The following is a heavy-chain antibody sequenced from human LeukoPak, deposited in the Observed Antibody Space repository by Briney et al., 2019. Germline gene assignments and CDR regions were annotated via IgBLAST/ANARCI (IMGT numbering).Heavy chain of an antibody. CDR2: ISGSGGST. CDR3: AKLSTRAVAGY. J-gene: IGHJ4*02. Sequence: GGSLRLSCAASGFTFSSYAMSWVRQAPGKGLEWVSAISGSGGSTYYADSVKGRFTISRDNSKSTLYLQMNSLRAEDTAVYYCAKLSTRAVAGYWGQGTLVTVSS. D-gene: IGHD6-19*01. CDR1: GFTFSSYA. V-gene: IGHV3-23*01.